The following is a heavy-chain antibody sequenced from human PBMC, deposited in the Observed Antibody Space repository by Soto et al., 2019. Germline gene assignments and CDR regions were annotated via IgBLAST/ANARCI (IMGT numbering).Heavy chain of an antibody. J-gene: IGHJ6*03. Sequence: GGSLRLSCAASGFTFSGYSMNWVRQAPGKGLEWVSYISGSSTTIYNADSVKGRFTISRDNAKNSLYLQMNSLRAEYTAVYYCARDSSLGFGYYYMDVWGEGTTVTVSS. CDR3: ARDSSLGFGYYYMDV. V-gene: IGHV3-48*01. CDR2: ISGSSTTI. CDR1: GFTFSGYS. D-gene: IGHD3-10*01.